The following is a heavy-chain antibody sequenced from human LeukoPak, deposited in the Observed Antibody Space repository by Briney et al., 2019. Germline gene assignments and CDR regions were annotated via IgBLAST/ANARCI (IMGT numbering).Heavy chain of an antibody. CDR1: GGSFSGYY. CDR3: ARAKRLWLQYWYFDL. D-gene: IGHD6-19*01. V-gene: IGHV4-34*01. CDR2: INHSGST. Sequence: SETLSLTCAVYGGSFSGYYWSWIRQPPGKGLEWIGEINHSGSTNYNPSLKSRVTISVDTSKNQFSLKLSSVTAADTAVYYCARAKRLWLQYWYFDLWGRGTLVTVSS. J-gene: IGHJ2*01.